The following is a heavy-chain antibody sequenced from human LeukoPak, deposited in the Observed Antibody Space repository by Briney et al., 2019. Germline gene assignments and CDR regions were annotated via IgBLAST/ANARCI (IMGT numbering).Heavy chain of an antibody. D-gene: IGHD2-15*01. V-gene: IGHV3-30*02. CDR2: IRYDGSNK. Sequence: PGGSLRLSCAASGFTFSSYGMHWVRQAPGKGLEWVAFIRYDGSNKYYADSVKGRFTISRDNSKNTLYLQMNSLRSDDTAVYYCARRGRCSGGSCYLVGYFQHWGQGTLVTVSS. CDR1: GFTFSSYG. J-gene: IGHJ1*01. CDR3: ARRGRCSGGSCYLVGYFQH.